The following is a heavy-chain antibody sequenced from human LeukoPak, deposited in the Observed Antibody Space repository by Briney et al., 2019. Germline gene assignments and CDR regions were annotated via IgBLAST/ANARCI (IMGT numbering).Heavy chain of an antibody. V-gene: IGHV4-59*01. J-gene: IGHJ6*02. D-gene: IGHD1-26*01. CDR3: ARVCPSGSYFEGYYYGMDV. CDR1: GGSISSYY. Sequence: SETLSLTCTVSGGSISSYYWSWIRQPPGKGLEWIGYIYYSGSTNYNPSLKSRVTISVDTSKNQFSLKLSSVTAADTAVYYCARVCPSGSYFEGYYYGMDVWGQGTTVTVSS. CDR2: IYYSGST.